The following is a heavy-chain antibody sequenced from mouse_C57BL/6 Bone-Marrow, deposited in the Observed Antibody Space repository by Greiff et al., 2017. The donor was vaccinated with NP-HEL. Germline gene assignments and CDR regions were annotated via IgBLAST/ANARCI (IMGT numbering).Heavy chain of an antibody. CDR3: AREVIWLLRNAMDS. CDR1: GFTFSSYA. CDR2: ISDGGSYT. V-gene: IGHV5-4*01. D-gene: IGHD2-3*01. J-gene: IGHJ4*01. Sequence: EVKLVESGGGLVKPGGSLKLSCAASGFTFSSYAMSWVRQTPEKRLEWVATISDGGSYTYYPDNVKGRFTISRDNAKNNLYLQMSPLKSEDTAMFYCAREVIWLLRNAMDSWGQGTSVTVSS.